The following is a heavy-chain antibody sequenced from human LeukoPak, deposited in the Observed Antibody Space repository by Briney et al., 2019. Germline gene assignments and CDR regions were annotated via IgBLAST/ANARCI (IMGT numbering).Heavy chain of an antibody. CDR3: ADSSSWAFDI. J-gene: IGHJ3*02. V-gene: IGHV3-21*01. CDR1: GFTFSSYA. D-gene: IGHD6-13*01. Sequence: GGSLRLSCAASGFTFSSYAMSWVRQAPGKGLEWVSSISSSSSYIHYADSVKGRSTISRDNAKNSLYLQMNSLRAEDTAVYYCADSSSWAFDIWGQGTMVTVSS. CDR2: ISSSSSYI.